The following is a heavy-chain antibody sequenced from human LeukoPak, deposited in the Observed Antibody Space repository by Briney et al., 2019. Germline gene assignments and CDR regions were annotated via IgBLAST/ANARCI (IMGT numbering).Heavy chain of an antibody. CDR1: GYTFTDYF. V-gene: IGHV1-2*02. D-gene: IGHD6-19*01. CDR3: ARGAGSHYYYHMDV. CDR2: MNPDGGGT. Sequence: ASVKVSCKVSGYTFTDYFMHWVRQAPGQGPEWMGWMNPDGGGTTYGQIFQGGVTMTRDTSINTAYMELSGLRSGDTAIYYCARGAGSHYYYHMDVWGKGTTVTVSS. J-gene: IGHJ6*03.